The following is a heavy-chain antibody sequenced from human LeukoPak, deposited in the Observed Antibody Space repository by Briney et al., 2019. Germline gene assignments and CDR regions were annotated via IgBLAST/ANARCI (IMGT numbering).Heavy chain of an antibody. D-gene: IGHD2-21*02. CDR3: ARGEGQAVSAFDY. Sequence: SETLSLTCTVSGGSINTYYWSWIRQPPGKGLEWIGNIYYRGSTNYNPSLKSRVTISVDTSKNQFSLKVTSVTAADTAVYYCARGEGQAVSAFDYWGQGMLVTVSS. V-gene: IGHV4-59*01. J-gene: IGHJ4*02. CDR1: GGSINTYY. CDR2: IYYRGST.